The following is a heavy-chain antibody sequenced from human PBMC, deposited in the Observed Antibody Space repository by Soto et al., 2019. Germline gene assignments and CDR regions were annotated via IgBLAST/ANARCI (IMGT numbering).Heavy chain of an antibody. V-gene: IGHV4-34*01. CDR3: ARGLYYFDY. Sequence: PSETLSLTCAVYGGSFSGYYWSWIRQPPGKWVEWVGEINHSGSTNYNPSLKSRVTISVDTYKNQFSLKLSSVTAEDTAVYYCARGLYYFDYWGQGTLVTVPQ. J-gene: IGHJ4*02. CDR2: INHSGST. CDR1: GGSFSGYY.